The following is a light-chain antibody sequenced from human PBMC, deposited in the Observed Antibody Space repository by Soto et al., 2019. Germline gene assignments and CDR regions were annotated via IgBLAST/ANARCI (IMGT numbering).Light chain of an antibody. CDR3: QQRSKWPLS. V-gene: IGKV3-11*01. J-gene: IGKJ4*01. CDR2: DAS. Sequence: EIVLTQSPATLSLSPGTRATLSCRASQGIGNYLAWYQQKPGQPPRLLIYDASNRATGIPAGLSGSGFGTDVTLTVDSLEPEDFAVDYCQQRSKWPLSFGGGTKVEIK. CDR1: QGIGNY.